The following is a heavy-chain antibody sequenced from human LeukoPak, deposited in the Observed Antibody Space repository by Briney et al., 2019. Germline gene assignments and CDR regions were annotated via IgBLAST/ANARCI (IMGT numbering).Heavy chain of an antibody. V-gene: IGHV7-4-1*02. CDR2: INTNTGNP. CDR1: GYTFTSYA. J-gene: IGHJ4*02. Sequence: ASVKVSCKASGYTFTSYAMNWVRQAPGQGLEWMGWINTNTGNPTYAQGFTGRFVFSLDTSVSTAYLQISSLKAEDTAVYYCARPGYCSSTSCYDLFFDYWGQGTLVTVSS. D-gene: IGHD2-2*01. CDR3: ARPGYCSSTSCYDLFFDY.